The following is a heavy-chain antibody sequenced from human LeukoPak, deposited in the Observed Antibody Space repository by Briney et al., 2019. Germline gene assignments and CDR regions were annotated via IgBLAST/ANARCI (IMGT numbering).Heavy chain of an antibody. Sequence: ASAKVSCKASGGTFSSYAISWVRQAPGQGLEWMGGIIPIFGTANYAQKFQGRVTITTDESTSTAYMELSSLRSEDTAVYYCARVPYYDFWSGYWGLSYYYYMDVWGKGTTVTVSS. D-gene: IGHD3-3*01. V-gene: IGHV1-69*05. CDR2: IIPIFGTA. J-gene: IGHJ6*03. CDR3: ARVPYYDFWSGYWGLSYYYYMDV. CDR1: GGTFSSYA.